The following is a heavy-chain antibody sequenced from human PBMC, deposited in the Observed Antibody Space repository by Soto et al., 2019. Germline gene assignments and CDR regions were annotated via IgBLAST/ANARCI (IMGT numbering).Heavy chain of an antibody. CDR2: IIPIFGTA. CDR1: GGTFSSYA. V-gene: IGHV1-69*13. J-gene: IGHJ3*02. CDR3: ARDRAVSVTDAFDI. D-gene: IGHD5-18*01. Sequence: SVKVSCKASGGTFSSYAISWVRQAPGQGLEWMGGIIPIFGTANYAQKFQGRVTITADESTSTAYMELSSLRSEDTAVYYCARDRAVSVTDAFDIWGQGTMVTVSS.